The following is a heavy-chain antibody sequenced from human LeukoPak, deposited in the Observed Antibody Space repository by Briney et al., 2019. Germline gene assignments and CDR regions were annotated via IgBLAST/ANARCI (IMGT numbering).Heavy chain of an antibody. J-gene: IGHJ4*02. D-gene: IGHD6-19*01. CDR2: INHSGST. CDR1: GVSFSGYY. Sequence: AETLSLTCAVYGVSFSGYYWSWVRQPPGKGLEWLGEINHSGSTNYNPSLKSRVTISVDTSKNQFSLKLSSVTAADTAVYYCARGTGYSSGSGFDYWGQGTLVTVSS. CDR3: ARGTGYSSGSGFDY. V-gene: IGHV4-34*01.